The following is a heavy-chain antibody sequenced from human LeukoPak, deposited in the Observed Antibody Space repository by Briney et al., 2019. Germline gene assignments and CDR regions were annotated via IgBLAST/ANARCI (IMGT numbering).Heavy chain of an antibody. J-gene: IGHJ5*02. Sequence: PSETLSLTCTVSGGSISSSSYYWGWIRQPPGKGLEWIGSIYYSGSTYYNPSLKSRVTISVDTSKNQFSLKLSSVTAADTAVYYCARGSIYYDFWSGYLVWFDPWGQGTLVTVSS. CDR3: ARGSIYYDFWSGYLVWFDP. V-gene: IGHV4-39*07. CDR2: IYYSGST. CDR1: GGSISSSSYY. D-gene: IGHD3-3*01.